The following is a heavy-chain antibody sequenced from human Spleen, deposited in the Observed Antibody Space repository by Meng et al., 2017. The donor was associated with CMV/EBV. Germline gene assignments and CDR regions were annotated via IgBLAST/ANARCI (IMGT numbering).Heavy chain of an antibody. V-gene: IGHV4-39*07. Sequence: GSLRLSCSVSGGSIRNRYYFWGWIRQSPGERLEWIGSISHDGNTYYNPSLQSRVTMSADTSQNQFSLKLSSVTAADTAVYYCARDTVVVPAAHYYGMDVWGQGTTVTVSS. CDR2: ISHDGNT. J-gene: IGHJ6*02. CDR1: GGSIRNRYYF. CDR3: ARDTVVVPAAHYYGMDV. D-gene: IGHD2-2*01.